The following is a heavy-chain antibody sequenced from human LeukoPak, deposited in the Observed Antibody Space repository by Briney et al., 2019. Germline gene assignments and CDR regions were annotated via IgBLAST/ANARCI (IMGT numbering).Heavy chain of an antibody. J-gene: IGHJ5*01. CDR2: IFYTGST. CDR3: ATLGERRGAYNWFDS. CDR1: VGSIGNSDYY. V-gene: IGHV4-39*01. Sequence: SETLSLTCSVSVGSIGNSDYYWGWIRQPPGKGLEWIGSIFYTGSTYYNPSLKSRVTMSVDTSKNQFSLRLTSVTAADTAVYYCATLGERRGAYNWFDSWGQGTLVTVSS. D-gene: IGHD3-16*01.